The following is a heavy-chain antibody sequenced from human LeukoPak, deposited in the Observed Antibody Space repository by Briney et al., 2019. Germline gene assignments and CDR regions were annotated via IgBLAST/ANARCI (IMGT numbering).Heavy chain of an antibody. J-gene: IGHJ4*02. Sequence: GGSLRLSCAASGFTFSSYWMHWVRQAPGKGLVWVSRINMGGSITSYADSVKGRFTISRDNAKNTLYLQTNSLRAEDTAVYYCGLEMATTIRDYWGQGTLVTVSS. V-gene: IGHV3-74*01. CDR3: GLEMATTIRDY. CDR2: INMGGSIT. D-gene: IGHD5-24*01. CDR1: GFTFSSYW.